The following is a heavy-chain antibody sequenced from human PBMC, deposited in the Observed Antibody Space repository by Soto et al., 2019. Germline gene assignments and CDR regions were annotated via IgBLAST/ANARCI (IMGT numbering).Heavy chain of an antibody. J-gene: IGHJ4*02. D-gene: IGHD3-16*02. CDR3: TTDPFGGVIVIR. V-gene: IGHV3-15*01. CDR2: IKSKTDGGTT. Sequence: VWSKRVANAACEFNISDALMSWVRQKQGKGLEWVGRIKSKTDGGTTDYAAPVKGRFTISRDDSKNTLYLQMNSLKTEDTAVHYCTTDPFGGVIVIRWGQGTLVPSPQ. CDR1: EFNISDAL.